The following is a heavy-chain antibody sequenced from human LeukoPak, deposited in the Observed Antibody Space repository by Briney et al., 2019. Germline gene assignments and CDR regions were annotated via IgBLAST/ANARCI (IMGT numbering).Heavy chain of an antibody. CDR1: GFTFSSYW. J-gene: IGHJ4*02. CDR3: ARGGVYSSGWYVDY. CDR2: INQDGSEK. V-gene: IGHV3-7*01. D-gene: IGHD6-19*01. Sequence: PGGSLRLSCAASGFTFSSYWMSWVRQAPGKGLEWVAYINQDGSEKNYADSVKGRFTVSRDNAKNSLYLQMNSLRAEDTAVYYCARGGVYSSGWYVDYWGQGTLVTVSS.